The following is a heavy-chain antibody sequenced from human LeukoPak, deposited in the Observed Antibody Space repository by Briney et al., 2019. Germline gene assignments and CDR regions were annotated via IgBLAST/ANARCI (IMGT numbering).Heavy chain of an antibody. CDR3: AIPLGSGYDYYYGMDV. V-gene: IGHV1-2*02. CDR2: INPNSGGT. D-gene: IGHD5-12*01. J-gene: IGHJ6*01. CDR1: GYTFTGYY. Sequence: ASVKVSCKASGYTFTGYYMHWVRQAPGQGLEWMGWINPNSGGTNYAQKFQGRVTMTRDTSISTAHMVLSRLRSDDTAVYYCAIPLGSGYDYYYGMDVWGQGNTVTVSS.